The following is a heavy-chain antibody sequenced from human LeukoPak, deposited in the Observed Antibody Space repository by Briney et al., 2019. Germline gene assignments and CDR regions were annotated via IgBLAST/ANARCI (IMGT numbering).Heavy chain of an antibody. D-gene: IGHD6-13*01. J-gene: IGHJ4*02. V-gene: IGHV4-59*01. CDR2: IYYSGST. Sequence: SETLSLTCSVSGGSISSYYWSWIRQPPGKGLEWIGYIYYSGSTNYNPSLKSRVTISVDTSKNQFSLKLSSVTAADTAVYYCAREGSSSSWDYWGQGTLVTVSS. CDR3: AREGSSSSWDY. CDR1: GGSISSYY.